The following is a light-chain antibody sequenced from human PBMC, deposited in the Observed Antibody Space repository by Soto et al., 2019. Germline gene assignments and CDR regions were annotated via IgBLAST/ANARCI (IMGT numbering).Light chain of an antibody. CDR1: SSNFGAGYD. Sequence: QSVLTQPPSVSGAPGQRVTISCTGSSSNFGAGYDVHWYQQLPGTAPKLLIYGNSNRPSGVPDRFSGSKSGTSASLAITGLQAEDEADYYCQSYDSSLQVVFGGGTKLTVL. CDR2: GNS. CDR3: QSYDSSLQVV. J-gene: IGLJ2*01. V-gene: IGLV1-40*01.